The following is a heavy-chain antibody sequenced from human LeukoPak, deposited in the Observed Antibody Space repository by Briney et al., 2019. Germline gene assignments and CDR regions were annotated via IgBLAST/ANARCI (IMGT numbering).Heavy chain of an antibody. CDR3: ARMNSSIKN. D-gene: IGHD3-9*01. Sequence: SETLSLTCTVSGGSISSGSYYWSWIRQPAGKGLEWIGRIYTSGSTNYNPSLKSRVTMSIDTSKNQFSLTLSSVTAADTAVYYCARMNSSIKNWGQGTLVTVSS. CDR2: IYTSGST. V-gene: IGHV4-61*02. CDR1: GGSISSGSYY. J-gene: IGHJ4*02.